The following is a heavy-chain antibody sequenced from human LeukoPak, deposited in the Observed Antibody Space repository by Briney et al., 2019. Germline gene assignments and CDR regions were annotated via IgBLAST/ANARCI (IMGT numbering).Heavy chain of an antibody. D-gene: IGHD1-1*01. Sequence: SETLSLTCRVSGVSISSGSNYWGWIRQPPGKTLEWIGSIYSSGSTYYNSSLKSRVTISVDTTKNLFSLRLRSVTAADTAVYFCARGRVSSSTWYSTYYYYFYMDVWGKGTTVTVSS. CDR1: GVSISSGSNY. CDR2: IYSSGST. CDR3: ARGRVSSSTWYSTYYYYFYMDV. V-gene: IGHV4-39*07. J-gene: IGHJ6*03.